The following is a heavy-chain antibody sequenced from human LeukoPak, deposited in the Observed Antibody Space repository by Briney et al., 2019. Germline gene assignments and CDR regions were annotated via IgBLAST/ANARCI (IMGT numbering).Heavy chain of an antibody. CDR3: AKYGGDSGMAFDI. CDR2: INVDGSAR. Sequence: HPGGSLRLSCAASGFTFSGRWMSWVRQAPGKGLEWVANINVDGSARRYINSVKGRFTISRDNAENSLYLQMISLRAEDTAVYFCAKYGGDSGMAFDIWGQGTMVTVSS. J-gene: IGHJ3*02. V-gene: IGHV3-7*01. D-gene: IGHD4-23*01. CDR1: GFTFSGRW.